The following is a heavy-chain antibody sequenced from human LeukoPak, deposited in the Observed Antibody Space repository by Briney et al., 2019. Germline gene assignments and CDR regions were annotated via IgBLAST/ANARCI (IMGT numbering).Heavy chain of an antibody. CDR1: GFTFDDYG. D-gene: IGHD3-9*01. V-gene: IGHV3-20*04. J-gene: IGHJ3*02. CDR3: ARSGIPTYYDILTGYVDAFDI. CDR2: INWNGGST. Sequence: PGGSLRLSCAASGFTFDDYGMSWVRQVPGKGLEWVSGINWNGGSTGYADSVKGGFTISRDNAKNSLYLQINSLRAEDTAVYYCARSGIPTYYDILTGYVDAFDIWGQGTMVTVSS.